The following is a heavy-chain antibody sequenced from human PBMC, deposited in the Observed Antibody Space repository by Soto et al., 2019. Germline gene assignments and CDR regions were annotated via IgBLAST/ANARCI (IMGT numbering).Heavy chain of an antibody. CDR2: IKSKTDGGTT. CDR1: GFTFSNAW. V-gene: IGHV3-15*01. CDR3: TTDIYSGYDGY. D-gene: IGHD5-12*01. J-gene: IGHJ4*02. Sequence: EVQLVESGGGLVKPGGSLRLSCAASGFTFSNAWMSWVRQAPGKGLEWVGRIKSKTDGGTTDYAAPVKGRFTNSRDDSKNTLYLQMNSLKTEDTAVYYCTTDIYSGYDGYWGQGTLVTVSS.